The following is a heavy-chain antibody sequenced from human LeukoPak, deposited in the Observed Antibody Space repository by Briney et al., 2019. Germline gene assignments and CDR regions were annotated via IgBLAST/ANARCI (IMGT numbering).Heavy chain of an antibody. D-gene: IGHD1-7*01. CDR1: GFTFSSYS. J-gene: IGHJ3*02. CDR2: ISSSSSYI. V-gene: IGHV3-21*01. CDR3: ARDNAGTTFGAFDI. Sequence: PGGSLRLSCAASGFTFSSYSMNWVRQAPGKGLEWVSSISSSSSYIYYADSVKGRFTISRDDAKNSLYLQMNSLRAEDTAVYYCARDNAGTTFGAFDIWGQGTMVTVSS.